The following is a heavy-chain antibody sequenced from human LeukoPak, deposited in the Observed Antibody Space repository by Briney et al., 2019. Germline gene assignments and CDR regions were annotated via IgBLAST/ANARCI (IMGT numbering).Heavy chain of an antibody. CDR1: GFTVSSNY. CDR3: AREARGAFDI. CDR2: ISSNGGST. J-gene: IGHJ3*02. V-gene: IGHV3-64*01. D-gene: IGHD3-10*01. Sequence: PGGSLRLSCAASGFTVSSNYMSWVRQAPGRGLEYVSAISSNGGSTYYANSVKGRFTISRDNSKNTLYLQMGSLRAEDMAVYYCAREARGAFDIWGQGTMVTVSS.